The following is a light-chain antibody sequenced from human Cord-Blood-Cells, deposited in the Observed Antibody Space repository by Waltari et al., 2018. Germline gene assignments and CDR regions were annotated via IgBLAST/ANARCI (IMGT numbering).Light chain of an antibody. Sequence: QSALTQPASVSGSPVQSITISCTGTSSDVGSYNLVSWYQKPPGKAPKLMIYEGSKRPSGVSNRFSGSKSGNTASLTISGLQAEDEADYYCCSYAGSSTWVFGGGTKLTVL. V-gene: IGLV2-23*01. CDR2: EGS. J-gene: IGLJ3*02. CDR1: SSDVGSYNL. CDR3: CSYAGSSTWV.